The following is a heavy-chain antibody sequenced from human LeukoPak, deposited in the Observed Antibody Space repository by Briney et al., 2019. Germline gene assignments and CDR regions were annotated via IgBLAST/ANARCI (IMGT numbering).Heavy chain of an antibody. D-gene: IGHD3-3*01. J-gene: IGHJ6*03. CDR1: GGSFSGYY. CDR2: INHSGST. CDR3: ARAGSGYDFWSGYYIGGYMDV. V-gene: IGHV4-34*01. Sequence: SENLSLTCAVYGGSFSGYYWSWIRQPPGKGLEWIGEINHSGSTNYNTSLKSRVTISVDTSKNQFSLKLSSVTAADTAVYYCARAGSGYDFWSGYYIGGYMDVWGKGTTVTVSS.